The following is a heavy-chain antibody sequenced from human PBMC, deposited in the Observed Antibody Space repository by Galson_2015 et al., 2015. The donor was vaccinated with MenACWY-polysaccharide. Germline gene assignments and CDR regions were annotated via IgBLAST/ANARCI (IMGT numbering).Heavy chain of an antibody. CDR1: GYSFTSYA. V-gene: IGHV1-3*01. D-gene: IGHD3-22*01. Sequence: SVKVSCKASGYSFTSYAMHWVRQAPGQRLEWMGWINAGNGNTKYSQKFQGRVTITRDTSASTAYMELSSLRSEDTAVYYCARDRCGTHDSSGYYYADAFDIWGQGTMVTVSS. CDR3: ARDRCGTHDSSGYYYADAFDI. J-gene: IGHJ3*02. CDR2: INAGNGNT.